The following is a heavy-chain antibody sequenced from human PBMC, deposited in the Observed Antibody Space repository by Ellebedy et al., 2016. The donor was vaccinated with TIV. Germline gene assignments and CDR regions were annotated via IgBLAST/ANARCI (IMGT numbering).Heavy chain of an antibody. J-gene: IGHJ4*02. CDR1: GYSFTNYW. V-gene: IGHV5-10-1*01. D-gene: IGHD4-17*01. Sequence: GESLKISCKGSGYSFTNYWIAWVRQMPGKGLEWMGRIDPSDSYTNYSPSFQGHVTISADKSISTAYLQWSSLKASDTAMYYCARQTVTRSFDYWGQGTLVTVSS. CDR2: IDPSDSYT. CDR3: ARQTVTRSFDY.